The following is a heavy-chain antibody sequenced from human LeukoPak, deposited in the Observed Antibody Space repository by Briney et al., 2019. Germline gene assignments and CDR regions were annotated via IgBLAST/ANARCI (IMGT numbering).Heavy chain of an antibody. CDR3: ARGGKLLRFLEWFTRHDAFDI. D-gene: IGHD3-3*01. CDR1: GGSFSGYY. J-gene: IGHJ3*02. Sequence: SETLSLTCAVYGGSFSGYYWSWIRQPPGKGLEWIGEINHSGSTNYNPSLKSRVTISVDTSKNQFSLKLSSVTAADTAVYYCARGGKLLRFLEWFTRHDAFDIWGQGTMVTVSS. CDR2: INHSGST. V-gene: IGHV4-34*01.